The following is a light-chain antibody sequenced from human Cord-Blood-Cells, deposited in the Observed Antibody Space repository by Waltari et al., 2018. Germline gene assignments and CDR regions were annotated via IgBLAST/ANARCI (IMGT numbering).Light chain of an antibody. V-gene: IGLV2-23*03. Sequence: QSALTQPASVSGSPGQSITISCPGTSSDVGSYNLVSWYQQNPGKAPKLMIYEGSKRPSGVSNRFSGSKSGNTASLTISGLQAEDEADYYCCSYAGSSTFDVVFGGGTKLTVL. CDR3: CSYAGSSTFDVV. J-gene: IGLJ2*01. CDR2: EGS. CDR1: SSDVGSYNL.